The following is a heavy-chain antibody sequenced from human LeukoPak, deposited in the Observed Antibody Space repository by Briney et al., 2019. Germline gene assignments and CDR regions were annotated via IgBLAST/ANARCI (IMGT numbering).Heavy chain of an antibody. CDR1: AYTFTGYY. V-gene: IGHV1-2*02. J-gene: IGHJ3*02. Sequence: GASVKVSCKASAYTFTGYYLHWARQAPGQGPEWMAWIDPNNGDTDYAQNFQGRVTMTRDRSISTAYMELSRLTSDDTAVYYCAGRSRNGLDAFDIWGQGTMVTVSS. D-gene: IGHD1-14*01. CDR3: AGRSRNGLDAFDI. CDR2: IDPNNGDT.